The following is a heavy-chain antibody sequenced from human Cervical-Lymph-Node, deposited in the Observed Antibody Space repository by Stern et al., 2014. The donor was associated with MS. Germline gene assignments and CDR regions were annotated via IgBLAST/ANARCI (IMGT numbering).Heavy chain of an antibody. J-gene: IGHJ4*02. D-gene: IGHD3/OR15-3a*01. Sequence: VQLGESGPGLVKPSKTLSLTCTVSGGSISSGDYYWSWIRQPPGKGLEWIGYIYYSGSTYYNPSLKSRVTISVDTSKNQFSLKLSSVTAADTAVYYCAREGPRTGTLVYWGQGTLVTVSS. CDR2: IYYSGST. V-gene: IGHV4-30-4*01. CDR1: GGSISSGDYY. CDR3: AREGPRTGTLVY.